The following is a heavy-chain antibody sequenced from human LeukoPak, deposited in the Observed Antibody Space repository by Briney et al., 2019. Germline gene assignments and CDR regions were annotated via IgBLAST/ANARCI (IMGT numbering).Heavy chain of an antibody. CDR1: GFTFSSYA. CDR3: ANERFLGYCSSTSCYTDY. V-gene: IGHV3-23*01. Sequence: GGSLRLSCAASGFTFSSYAMSWVRQAPGKGLEWVSAISGSGGSTYYADSVKGRFTISRDNSKNTLYLQMNSLRAEDTAVYYCANERFLGYCSSTSCYTDYWGQGTLVTVSS. CDR2: ISGSGGST. D-gene: IGHD2-2*01. J-gene: IGHJ4*02.